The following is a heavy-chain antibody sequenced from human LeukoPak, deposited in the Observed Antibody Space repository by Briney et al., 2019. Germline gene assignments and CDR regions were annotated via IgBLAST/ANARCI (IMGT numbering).Heavy chain of an antibody. CDR1: GGTFSSYA. CDR2: IIPILGIA. CDR3: ARERQGYCSGGSCYSADY. Sequence: KPGSSVKVSCKASGGTFSSYAISWVRQAPGQGLEWMGRIIPILGIANYAQKFQGRVTITADKSTSTAYMGLSSLRSEDTAVYYCARERQGYCSGGSCYSADYWGQGTLVTVSS. D-gene: IGHD2-15*01. J-gene: IGHJ4*02. V-gene: IGHV1-69*04.